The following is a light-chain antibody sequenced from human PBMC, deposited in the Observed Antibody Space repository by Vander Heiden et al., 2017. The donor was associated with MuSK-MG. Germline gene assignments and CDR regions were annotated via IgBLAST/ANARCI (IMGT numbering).Light chain of an antibody. CDR3: QQYNNGPPIT. Sequence: DIVMTQSPATLSVSPGERATLSCRASQSVSSNLAWYQQKPGQAPRLLIYGASIRATGIPARFSGSGSGTEFTLTISSLQSEDFAVYYCQQYNNGPPITFGQGTRLEIK. J-gene: IGKJ5*01. V-gene: IGKV3D-15*01. CDR1: QSVSSN. CDR2: GAS.